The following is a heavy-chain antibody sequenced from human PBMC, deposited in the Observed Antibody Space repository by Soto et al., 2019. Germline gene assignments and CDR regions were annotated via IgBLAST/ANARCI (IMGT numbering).Heavy chain of an antibody. J-gene: IGHJ6*03. CDR2: ISSSSSVI. V-gene: IGHV3-48*01. Sequence: EVQLVESGGGLVQPGGSLRLSCATSGFIISDCAMNWVRQAPGKGLEWVSYISSSSSVIDYADSVKGRFTVSRDNARNSLYLQMNSLRAEVTAVYYCARDLSWGSNWYYYMDVWGKGTTVTVSS. CDR3: ARDLSWGSNWYYYMDV. CDR1: GFIISDCA. D-gene: IGHD7-27*01.